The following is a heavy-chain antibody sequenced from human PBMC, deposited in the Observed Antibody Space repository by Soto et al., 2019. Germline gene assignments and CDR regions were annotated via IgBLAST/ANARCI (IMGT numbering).Heavy chain of an antibody. D-gene: IGHD3-10*01. CDR2: LNDSGGT. Sequence: QVQLQQWGAGLLKPSETLSLTCAVYGGSFSGYYWSWIRQPPGKGLEWIGELNDSGGTNYNASLKSRVSISGDTSKNQFSLNLNFVTAADTAVYYCARGRGGVQHWGQGTLVTVPS. CDR3: ARGRGGVQH. J-gene: IGHJ1*01. V-gene: IGHV4-34*01. CDR1: GGSFSGYY.